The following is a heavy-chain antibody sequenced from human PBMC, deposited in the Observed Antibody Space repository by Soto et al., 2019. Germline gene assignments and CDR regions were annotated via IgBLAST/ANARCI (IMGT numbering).Heavy chain of an antibody. Sequence: QVQLVESGGGVVQPGRSLRLSCAASGFTFSSYGMHWVRQAPGKGLEWVAVIWYDGSNKYYADSVKGRFTISRDNSKNTLYLEMNSLRAEGTAVYYCARGLTARKEDYGSGTGGGYYYGMDVWGQGTTVTVSS. V-gene: IGHV3-33*01. J-gene: IGHJ6*02. CDR3: ARGLTARKEDYGSGTGGGYYYGMDV. CDR1: GFTFSSYG. CDR2: IWYDGSNK. D-gene: IGHD3-10*01.